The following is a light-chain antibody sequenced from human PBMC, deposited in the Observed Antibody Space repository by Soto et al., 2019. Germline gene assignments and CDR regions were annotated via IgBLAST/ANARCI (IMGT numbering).Light chain of an antibody. CDR2: GAS. V-gene: IGKV3-20*01. Sequence: EIVLTQSPATLSLSPGERATLSCRASQSVNSYLAWYQQKPGQAPSLLIYGASSRATGIPDRFSGSGSGTEFTLTVDRLEPEDFAVYYCHQYGSSPQTFGRGTKVDI. CDR3: HQYGSSPQT. CDR1: QSVNSY. J-gene: IGKJ1*01.